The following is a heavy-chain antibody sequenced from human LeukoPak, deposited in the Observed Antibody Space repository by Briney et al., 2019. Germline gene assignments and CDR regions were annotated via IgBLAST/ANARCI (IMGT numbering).Heavy chain of an antibody. CDR2: MNPNSGNT. CDR1: GYTLTSYD. D-gene: IGHD4-17*01. V-gene: IGHV1-8*01. J-gene: IGHJ6*03. CDR3: AKRAYGDYGYYYYKDV. Sequence: ASVKVSCKASGYTLTSYDINWVRQATGQGLEWMGWMNPNSGNTGYAQKFQGRVTMTRNTSISTAYMELSSLRSEDTAVYYCAKRAYGDYGYYYYKDVWGKGTTVTVSS.